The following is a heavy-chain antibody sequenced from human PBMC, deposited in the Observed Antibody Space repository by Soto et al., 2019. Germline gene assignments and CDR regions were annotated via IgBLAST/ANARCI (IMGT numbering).Heavy chain of an antibody. CDR1: GFTFSSYG. D-gene: IGHD3-10*01. CDR2: ISYDGSNK. V-gene: IGHV3-30*18. Sequence: PGGSLRLSCAASGFTFSSYGMHWVRQAPGKGLEWVSFISYDGSNKYYADSVKGRFTISIDNSKNTLYLQMNSLRAEDTAVYYCAKDRYYGSGSYWSFSFDYYYYGMDVWGQGTTVTVXS. CDR3: AKDRYYGSGSYWSFSFDYYYYGMDV. J-gene: IGHJ6*02.